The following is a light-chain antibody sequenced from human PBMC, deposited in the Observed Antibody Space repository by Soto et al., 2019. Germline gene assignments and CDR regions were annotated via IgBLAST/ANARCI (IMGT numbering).Light chain of an antibody. CDR1: QGMNYF. V-gene: IGKV1-12*01. CDR3: QQSYRTPWT. J-gene: IGKJ1*01. CDR2: AVS. Sequence: DIQMSHSPSYVSASVGDRVTITCRARQGMNYFLAWYQHKPGKAPELLIYAVSYLQSGVPSRFSGSGSGTDFTLTISSLQPEDFATYYCQQSYRTPWTFGPGTKVDIK.